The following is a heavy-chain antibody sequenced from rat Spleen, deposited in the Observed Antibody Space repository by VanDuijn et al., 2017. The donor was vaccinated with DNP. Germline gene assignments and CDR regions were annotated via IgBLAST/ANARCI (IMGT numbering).Heavy chain of an antibody. CDR2: ISTGGGNT. CDR3: AGRPPPTRGPFDY. D-gene: IGHD1-4*01. J-gene: IGHJ2*01. CDR1: GITFSNYD. Sequence: EVQLVESGGGVVQPGRSMKLSCAVSGITFSNYDMGWVRQAPTKGLEWVAYISTGGGNTYYRDSVKGRFTIFRDNAKSTLYLQMDSLRSEDTATYYCAGRPPPTRGPFDYWGQGVTVTVSS. V-gene: IGHV5-25*01.